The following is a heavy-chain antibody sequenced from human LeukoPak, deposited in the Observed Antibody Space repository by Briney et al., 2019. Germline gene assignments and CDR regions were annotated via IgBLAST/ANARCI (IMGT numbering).Heavy chain of an antibody. J-gene: IGHJ4*02. CDR1: GFTFSSYW. CDR3: ARDRHCSGGSCNHVDY. Sequence: PGGSLRLSCAASGFTFSSYWMHWVRQAPGKGLVWVSRINSDGSSTSYADSVKGRFTISRDNAKNSLYLQMNSLRAEDTAVYYCARDRHCSGGSCNHVDYWGQGTLVTVSS. D-gene: IGHD2-15*01. CDR2: INSDGSST. V-gene: IGHV3-74*01.